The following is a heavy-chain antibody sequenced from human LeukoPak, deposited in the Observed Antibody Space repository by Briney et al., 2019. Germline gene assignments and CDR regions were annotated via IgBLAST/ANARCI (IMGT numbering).Heavy chain of an antibody. CDR2: IIPIFGTA. CDR1: GGTFSSYA. CDR3: ARAQPTRIQLWSIHFDY. Sequence: SVKVSCKASGGTFSSYAISWVRQAPGQGLEWMGGIIPIFGTANYAQKFQGKVTITADESTSTAYMELSSLRSEDTAVYYCARAQPTRIQLWSIHFDYWGQGTLVTVSS. J-gene: IGHJ4*02. D-gene: IGHD5-18*01. V-gene: IGHV1-69*13.